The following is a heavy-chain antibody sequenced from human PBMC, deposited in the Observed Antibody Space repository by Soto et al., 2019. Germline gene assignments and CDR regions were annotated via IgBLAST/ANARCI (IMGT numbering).Heavy chain of an antibody. CDR3: ARCVDTAMVTVWFDP. Sequence: APVKFYCKASGYTFTNYGISWVRQAPGQGLEWMGWISAYNGNTNYAQKLQGRVTMTTDTSTSTAYMELRSLRSDDTAVYYCARCVDTAMVTVWFDPWGQGTLLTVSS. CDR1: GYTFTNYG. V-gene: IGHV1-18*01. CDR2: ISAYNGNT. J-gene: IGHJ5*02. D-gene: IGHD5-18*01.